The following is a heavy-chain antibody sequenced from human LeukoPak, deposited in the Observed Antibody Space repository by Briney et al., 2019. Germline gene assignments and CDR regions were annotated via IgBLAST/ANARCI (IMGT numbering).Heavy chain of an antibody. Sequence: PGGSLRLSCAASGFTFSSYSMNWVRQAPGEGLEWVSSISSSSSYKHYADSVKGRFTISRDNAKNSLYLQMNSLRAEDTAVYYCARDVRDEYSSGWYPIGYWGQGTPVTVSS. CDR2: ISSSSSYK. CDR3: ARDVRDEYSSGWYPIGY. J-gene: IGHJ4*02. CDR1: GFTFSSYS. D-gene: IGHD6-19*01. V-gene: IGHV3-21*01.